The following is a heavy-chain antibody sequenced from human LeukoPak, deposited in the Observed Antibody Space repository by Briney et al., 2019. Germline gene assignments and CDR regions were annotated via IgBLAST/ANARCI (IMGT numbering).Heavy chain of an antibody. V-gene: IGHV1-24*01. CDR1: GYSLTKLS. CDR2: FDPEDGET. Sequence: ASVKVSCKFSGYSLTKLSLHWVRQAPGKGLEWMGGFDPEDGETIYAQKFQGRVTMTEDTSTDTAYMELSSLRSEDTAVYYCATIAQDYYDSSGYYPGAFDIWGQGTMVTVSS. D-gene: IGHD3-22*01. CDR3: ATIAQDYYDSSGYYPGAFDI. J-gene: IGHJ3*02.